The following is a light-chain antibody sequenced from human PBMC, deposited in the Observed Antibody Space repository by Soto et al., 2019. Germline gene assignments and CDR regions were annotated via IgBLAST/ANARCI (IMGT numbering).Light chain of an antibody. CDR3: QQYKSYPWT. Sequence: DIQMTQSPSTLSASVGDRVTITCRASQSISSWLAWYQQKPGKAPKLLISKASSLESGVPSRFSVRGSGTEFTLTISSLQPDDLATYYCQQYKSYPWTFGQGTKVESK. CDR1: QSISSW. J-gene: IGKJ1*01. CDR2: KAS. V-gene: IGKV1-5*03.